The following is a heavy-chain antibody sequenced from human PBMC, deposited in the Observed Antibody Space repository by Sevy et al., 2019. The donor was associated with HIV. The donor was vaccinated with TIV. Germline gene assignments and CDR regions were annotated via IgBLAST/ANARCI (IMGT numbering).Heavy chain of an antibody. V-gene: IGHV3-30*03. Sequence: GGSLRLSCEVSGFTFSDYGMHWVRQAPGKGLEWRAVISYDGSDIYYPDSVEGRFTVSRDNSKNTLYLQMNSLRPEDTAVYYCSIGDGGSDWGGFDYWGQGTLVTVSS. CDR1: GFTFSDYG. D-gene: IGHD1-26*01. J-gene: IGHJ4*02. CDR3: SIGDGGSDWGGFDY. CDR2: ISYDGSDI.